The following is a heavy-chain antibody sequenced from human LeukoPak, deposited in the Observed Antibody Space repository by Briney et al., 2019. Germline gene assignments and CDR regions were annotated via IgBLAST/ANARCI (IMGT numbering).Heavy chain of an antibody. CDR3: ATAPPTVTNYFDY. CDR2: INPSSGGT. D-gene: IGHD4-17*01. CDR1: GYTFTGYY. J-gene: IGHJ4*02. Sequence: ASVKVSCKVSGYTFTGYYLHWLRQAPGQGLEWMGRINPSSGGTNYAQKFQGRVTMTRDTSINTAYMDLSSLRSDDTAVYYCATAPPTVTNYFDYWGQGTLVTVSS. V-gene: IGHV1-2*06.